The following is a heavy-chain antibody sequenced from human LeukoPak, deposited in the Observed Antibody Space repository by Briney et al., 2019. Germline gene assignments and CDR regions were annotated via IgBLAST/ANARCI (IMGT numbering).Heavy chain of an antibody. Sequence: SETLSLTCTVSGVSISSSSYYWGWIRQPPGKGLEWIGSIYYSGSTYYNPSLKSRVTISVDTSKNQFSLKLGSVTAADTAVYYCARTQLLSFDYWGQGTLVTVSS. CDR1: GVSISSSSYY. D-gene: IGHD2-2*01. J-gene: IGHJ4*02. V-gene: IGHV4-39*01. CDR3: ARTQLLSFDY. CDR2: IYYSGST.